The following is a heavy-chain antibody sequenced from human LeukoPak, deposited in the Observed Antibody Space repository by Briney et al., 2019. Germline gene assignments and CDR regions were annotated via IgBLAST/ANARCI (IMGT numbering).Heavy chain of an antibody. D-gene: IGHD4-17*01. CDR1: GGSISSSSYY. V-gene: IGHV4-39*07. J-gene: IGHJ4*02. CDR2: IYYSGST. Sequence: SETLSLTCTVSGGSISSSSYYWGWIRQPPGKGLEWIASIYYSGSTYYYPSLKSRVTISLDTSKNQFSLRLSSVTAADTAVYYCARDFLRDYGDPFDSWGQGTLVTVSS. CDR3: ARDFLRDYGDPFDS.